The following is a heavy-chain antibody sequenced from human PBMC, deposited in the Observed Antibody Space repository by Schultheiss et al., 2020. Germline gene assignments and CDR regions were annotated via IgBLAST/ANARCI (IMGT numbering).Heavy chain of an antibody. D-gene: IGHD6-6*01. V-gene: IGHV1-18*01. CDR1: GYTFTSYD. Sequence: ASVKVSCKASGYTFTSYDINWVRQATGQGLEWMGWMNPNSGNTNYAQKLQGRVTMTTDTSTSTAYMELRSLRSDDTAVYYCARDSPSIAARGDYYYYMDVWGKGTTVTVSS. J-gene: IGHJ6*03. CDR3: ARDSPSIAARGDYYYYMDV. CDR2: MNPNSGNT.